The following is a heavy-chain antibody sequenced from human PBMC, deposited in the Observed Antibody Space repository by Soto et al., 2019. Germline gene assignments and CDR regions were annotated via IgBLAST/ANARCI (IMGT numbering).Heavy chain of an antibody. Sequence: PGGSLRLSCVGSGYRFSEYAMAWIRQAPGKGLEWVTGVTSSAIATYYADSVKGRFTISRDNAKNSLYLQMNSLGVEDTAVYYCARGPYRNTYNWFDSWGQGTLVTVSS. V-gene: IGHV3-11*04. CDR2: VTSSAIAT. CDR1: GYRFSEYA. J-gene: IGHJ5*02. CDR3: ARGPYRNTYNWFDS. D-gene: IGHD5-12*01.